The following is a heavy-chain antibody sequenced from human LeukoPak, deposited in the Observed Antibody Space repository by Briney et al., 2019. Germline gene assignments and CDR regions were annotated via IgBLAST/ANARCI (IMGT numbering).Heavy chain of an antibody. CDR1: GYTFTAYY. Sequence: ASVMVSCKASGYTFTAYYVHWVRQAPGQGLEWIGRINPNTGDTNYAPKFQGRVTMIKDTSTNSAYMELNKLTSDDTAVYYCGRGNKSFDPWGQGTLVTVSS. J-gene: IGHJ5*02. V-gene: IGHV1-2*06. CDR2: INPNTGDT. CDR3: GRGNKSFDP.